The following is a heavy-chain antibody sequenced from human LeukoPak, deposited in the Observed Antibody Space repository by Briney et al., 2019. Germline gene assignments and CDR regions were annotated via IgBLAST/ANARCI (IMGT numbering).Heavy chain of an antibody. CDR1: AYTFTGYY. J-gene: IGHJ5*02. D-gene: IGHD3-10*01. Sequence: ASVKVSCKASAYTFTGYYMHWVRQAPGQGLEWMGWINPNSAGTNYAQKFQGRVTMTRDTSIRTAYMELSRLRSDDTAVYYCARDGGYGSGSYYTPHWFDPWGQGTLVTVSS. CDR2: INPNSAGT. CDR3: ARDGGYGSGSYYTPHWFDP. V-gene: IGHV1-2*02.